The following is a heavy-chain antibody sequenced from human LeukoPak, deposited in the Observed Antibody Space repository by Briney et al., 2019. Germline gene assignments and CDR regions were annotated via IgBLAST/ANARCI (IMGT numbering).Heavy chain of an antibody. V-gene: IGHV4-59*01. Sequence: PSETLSLTCTVSGGSISSYYWGWIRQPPGKGLEWIGYIYYSGSTNYNPSLKSRVTMSVDTSKNQFSLKLSSVTAADTAVYYCARAPTMVRGVSFDYWGQGTLVTVSS. CDR3: ARAPTMVRGVSFDY. CDR1: GGSISSYY. D-gene: IGHD3-10*01. J-gene: IGHJ4*02. CDR2: IYYSGST.